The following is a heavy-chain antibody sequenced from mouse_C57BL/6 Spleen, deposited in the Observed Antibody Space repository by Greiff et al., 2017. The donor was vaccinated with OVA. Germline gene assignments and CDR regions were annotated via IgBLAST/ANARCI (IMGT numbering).Heavy chain of an antibody. CDR3: ARKDYYGSSYDYYFDY. CDR1: GYTFTSYW. J-gene: IGHJ2*01. V-gene: IGHV1-61*01. Sequence: QVQLQQPGAELVRPGSSVKLSCKASGYTFTSYWMDWVKQRPGQGLEWIGNIYPSDSETHYNQKFKDKATLTVDKSSSTAYMQLSSLTSEDSAVYYCARKDYYGSSYDYYFDYWGQGTTLTVSS. D-gene: IGHD1-1*01. CDR2: IYPSDSET.